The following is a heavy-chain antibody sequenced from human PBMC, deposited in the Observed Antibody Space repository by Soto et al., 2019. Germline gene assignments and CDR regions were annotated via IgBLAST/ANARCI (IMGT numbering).Heavy chain of an antibody. V-gene: IGHV3-30-3*01. CDR1: GFTFSSYA. CDR2: ISYDGSNK. J-gene: IGHJ4*02. Sequence: PGGSLRLSCAASGFTFSSYAMHWVRQAPGKGLEWVAVISYDGSNKYYADSVKGRFTISRDNSKNTLYLQMNSLRAEDTAVYYCARDGPYDVWDFWGQGTLVTVSS. D-gene: IGHD3-3*01. CDR3: ARDGPYDVWDF.